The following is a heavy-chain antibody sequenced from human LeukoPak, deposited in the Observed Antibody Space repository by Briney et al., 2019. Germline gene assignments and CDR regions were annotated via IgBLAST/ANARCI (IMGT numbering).Heavy chain of an antibody. D-gene: IGHD4-11*01. Sequence: GGSLRLSCAASGFTFSSYSMNWGRHAPGKGLEWGSSISSSSSDIYYADSVKSRFTISRDNAKNSLYLQMNSLRAEDTAVYYCARVEAGGIHSNYVYWGQGTLVTVSS. V-gene: IGHV3-21*01. CDR1: GFTFSSYS. J-gene: IGHJ4*02. CDR3: ARVEAGGIHSNYVY. CDR2: ISSSSSDI.